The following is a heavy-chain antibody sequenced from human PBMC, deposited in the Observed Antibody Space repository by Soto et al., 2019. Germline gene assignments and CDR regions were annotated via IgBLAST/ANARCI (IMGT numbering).Heavy chain of an antibody. Sequence: PGGSLRLSCISSGFTFRTYTMNWVRQAPGKGLEWVSGIRGFSPYTFYAESVKGRFTIFRDNAKNSVFLQMDSLRAEDTAVYYCARDRGYDAHDYYYNAMDVWGQGTTVTVSS. CDR2: IRGFSPYT. CDR3: ARDRGYDAHDYYYNAMDV. D-gene: IGHD3-10*01. CDR1: GFTFRTYT. V-gene: IGHV3-21*01. J-gene: IGHJ6*02.